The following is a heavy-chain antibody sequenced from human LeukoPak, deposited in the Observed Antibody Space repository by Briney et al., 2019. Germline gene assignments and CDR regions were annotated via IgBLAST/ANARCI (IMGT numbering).Heavy chain of an antibody. D-gene: IGHD5-24*01. J-gene: IGHJ3*02. CDR2: IYYSGST. Sequence: PSETLSLTCTVSGGSISSYYWSWIRQPPGKGLEWIGYIYYSGSTNYNPSLKSRVTISVDTSKNQFSLKLSSVTAADTAVYYCARLGPVEMATGRAFDIWGQGTMVTVSS. CDR1: GGSISSYY. V-gene: IGHV4-59*08. CDR3: ARLGPVEMATGRAFDI.